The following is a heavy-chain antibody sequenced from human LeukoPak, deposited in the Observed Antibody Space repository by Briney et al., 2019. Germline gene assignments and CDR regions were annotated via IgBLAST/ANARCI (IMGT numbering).Heavy chain of an antibody. V-gene: IGHV4-59*08. CDR2: IYYSGST. J-gene: IGHJ4*02. CDR1: GGSLSSYY. CDR3: AKSHHVTAIDY. Sequence: PSETLSLTRTVSGGSLSSYYWSWIRQPPGKGLEWIGYIYYSGSTNYNPSLKSRVTISVDTSKNQFSLKLSSVTAADTAVYYCAKSHHVTAIDYWGQGTLVTVSS. D-gene: IGHD2-21*02.